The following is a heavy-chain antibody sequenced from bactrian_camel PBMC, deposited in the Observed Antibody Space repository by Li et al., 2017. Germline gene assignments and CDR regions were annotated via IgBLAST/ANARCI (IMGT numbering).Heavy chain of an antibody. D-gene: IGHD7*01. CDR3: AADLVTDAPSLVETQYYY. CDR1: GYTLPLY. J-gene: IGHJ4*01. V-gene: IGHV3S53*01. Sequence: VQLVESGGGSVQAGGSLRLSCTASGYTLPLYMAWFRRIPGQGREGVAAIGGDGSTNYLEDVQGRFIISRENGKNIVTLEMNALKPEDTATYYCAADLVTDAPSLVETQYYYWGQGTQVTVS. CDR2: IGGDGST.